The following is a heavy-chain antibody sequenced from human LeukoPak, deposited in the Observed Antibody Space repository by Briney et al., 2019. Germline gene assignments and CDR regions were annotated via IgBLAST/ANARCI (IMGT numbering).Heavy chain of an antibody. CDR3: AKDGAPYSSGWYY. D-gene: IGHD6-19*01. CDR2: MYTSGST. CDR1: GGSISSGSYY. J-gene: IGHJ4*02. Sequence: PSETLSLTCTVSGGSISSGSYYWSWIRQPAGKGLEWIGRMYTSGSTNYNPSLKSRVTISVDTSKNQLSLKLSSVTAADTAVYYCAKDGAPYSSGWYYWGQGTLVTVSS. V-gene: IGHV4-61*02.